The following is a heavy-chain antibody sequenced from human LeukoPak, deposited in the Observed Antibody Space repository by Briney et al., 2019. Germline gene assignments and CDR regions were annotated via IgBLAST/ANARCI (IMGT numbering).Heavy chain of an antibody. V-gene: IGHV4-34*01. CDR1: GGSFNDYY. CDR2: INHSGST. D-gene: IGHD5-24*01. CDR3: ARHRRWLQFDAFDI. Sequence: SETLSLTCAVYGGSFNDYYWSWIRQPPGKGLEWIGEINHSGSTNYNPSLKSRVTISVDTSKNQFSLKLSSVTAADTAVYYCARHRRWLQFDAFDIWGQGTMVTVSS. J-gene: IGHJ3*02.